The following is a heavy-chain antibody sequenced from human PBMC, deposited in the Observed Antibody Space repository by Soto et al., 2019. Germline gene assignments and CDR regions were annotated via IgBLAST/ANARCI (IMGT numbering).Heavy chain of an antibody. D-gene: IGHD5-12*01. CDR1: GGSISSGGYY. CDR2: IYYSGST. V-gene: IGHV4-31*03. J-gene: IGHJ4*02. CDR3: ASQRMATFSRPWC. Sequence: QVQLQESGPGLVKPSQTLSLTCTVSGGSISSGGYYWSWIRQHPGKGLEWIGYIYYSGSTYYNPSLKSRVTIAVDTSKNQFSLKLSSVTAADTAVYYCASQRMATFSRPWCWGQGTLVTVSS.